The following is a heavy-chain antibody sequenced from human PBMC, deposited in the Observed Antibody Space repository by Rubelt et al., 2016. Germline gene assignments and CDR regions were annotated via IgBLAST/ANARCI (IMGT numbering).Heavy chain of an antibody. V-gene: IGHV4-34*02. CDR3: AREPIYGMDV. J-gene: IGHJ6*02. CDR2: ISHSGST. Sequence: QVQLQQWGAGLFKPSETLSLTCAVYGESVSGYYWSWIRQPPGKGLEWIGEISHSGSTSHNPSLTSRVIISADTSKNQFSRKLNSVTAADTAVYYCAREPIYGMDVWGQGTTVTVSS. CDR1: GESVSGYY.